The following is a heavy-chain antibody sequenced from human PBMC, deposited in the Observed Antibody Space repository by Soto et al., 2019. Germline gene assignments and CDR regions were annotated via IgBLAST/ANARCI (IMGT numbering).Heavy chain of an antibody. Sequence: GGSLRLSCAASGFTFSSYGMHWVRQAPGKGLEWVAVIWYDGSNKYYADSVKGRFTISRDNSKNTLYLQMNSLRAEDTAVYYCARDRVGNPPDYYYGMDVWGQGTTVTVSS. CDR2: IWYDGSNK. V-gene: IGHV3-33*01. D-gene: IGHD1-26*01. CDR3: ARDRVGNPPDYYYGMDV. J-gene: IGHJ6*02. CDR1: GFTFSSYG.